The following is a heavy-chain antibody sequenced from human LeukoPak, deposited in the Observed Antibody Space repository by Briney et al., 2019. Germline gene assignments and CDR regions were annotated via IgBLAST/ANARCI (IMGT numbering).Heavy chain of an antibody. V-gene: IGHV4-34*01. D-gene: IGHD6-19*01. CDR1: GGSFSGYY. CDR2: INHSGST. J-gene: IGHJ5*02. Sequence: SETLSLTCAVYGGSFSGYYWSWIRQPPGKGLEWIGEINHSGSTNYNPSLKSRVTISVDTSKNQFSLKLSSVTAADTAVYYCARGRYSGGWYGADWFDPWGQGTLVTVSS. CDR3: ARGRYSGGWYGADWFDP.